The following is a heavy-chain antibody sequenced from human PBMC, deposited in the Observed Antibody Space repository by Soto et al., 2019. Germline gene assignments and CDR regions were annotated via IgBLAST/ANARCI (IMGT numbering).Heavy chain of an antibody. CDR2: IDPSGGST. D-gene: IGHD3-22*01. CDR3: ARDTMSYYDSSAYY. V-gene: IGHV1-46*01. J-gene: IGHJ4*02. CDR1: GYTFTNYY. Sequence: ASVKVSCKASGYTFTNYYIHWVRQAPGHGLEWMGVIDPSGGSTTYAQKFQGRLTMTRDTSTSTVYMELSSLRSEDTAVYFCARDTMSYYDSSAYYWGQGSQVTVSS.